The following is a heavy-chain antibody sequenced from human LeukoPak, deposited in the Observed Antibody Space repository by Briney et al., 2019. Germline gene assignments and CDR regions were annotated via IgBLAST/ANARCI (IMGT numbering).Heavy chain of an antibody. Sequence: GGSLRLSCAASGFTFSTCAMNWIRQAPGKGLEWISYITGSRGPIYYADSVKDRFTISRDNANNSLFLHMNSLRAEDTAVYYCARDLSVVTPEGFDSWGQGTLVTVSS. CDR1: GFTFSTCA. CDR3: ARDLSVVTPEGFDS. J-gene: IGHJ4*02. D-gene: IGHD4-23*01. V-gene: IGHV3-48*01. CDR2: ITGSRGPI.